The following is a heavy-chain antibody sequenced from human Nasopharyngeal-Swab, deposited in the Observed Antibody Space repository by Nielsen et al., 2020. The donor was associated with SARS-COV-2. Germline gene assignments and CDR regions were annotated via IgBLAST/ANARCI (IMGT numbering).Heavy chain of an antibody. CDR3: ARDTEGARGYSYGCDY. Sequence: SVQVSCKASGGTFSSYAISWVRQAPGQGLEWMGGIIPIFGTANYAQKFQGRVTITADESTSTAYMELSSLRSEDTAVYYCARDTEGARGYSYGCDYWGQGTLVTVSS. D-gene: IGHD5-18*01. V-gene: IGHV1-69*13. CDR2: IIPIFGTA. J-gene: IGHJ4*02. CDR1: GGTFSSYA.